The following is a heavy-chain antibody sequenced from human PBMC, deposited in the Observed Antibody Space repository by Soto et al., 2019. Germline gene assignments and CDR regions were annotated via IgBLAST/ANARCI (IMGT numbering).Heavy chain of an antibody. CDR3: ARGGTGHMDV. J-gene: IGHJ6*03. Sequence: QVQLQQWGAGLLKPSETLSLTCAVYGGSFSDYYWSWIRQPPGRGLEWIGEINHSGSSNYNPSLKIRVTTSVDTSENQFSLRLSSVTAADTAVYYCARGGTGHMDVWGKGITVTVSS. V-gene: IGHV4-34*01. CDR1: GGSFSDYY. CDR2: INHSGSS.